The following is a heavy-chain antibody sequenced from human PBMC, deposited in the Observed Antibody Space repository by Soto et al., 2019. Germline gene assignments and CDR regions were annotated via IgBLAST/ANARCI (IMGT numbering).Heavy chain of an antibody. Sequence: QVQLVQSGAEVKKPGASVKVSCKASGYTFTSYGISWVRQAPGQGLEWMGWISAYNGNTNYAQKIQGRVTMTTDTSTSTAYMELRSLRSDDTAVYYCARVMITFGGVIVKGPGPYYFDYWGQGTLVTVSS. V-gene: IGHV1-18*01. CDR1: GYTFTSYG. CDR2: ISAYNGNT. D-gene: IGHD3-16*02. CDR3: ARVMITFGGVIVKGPGPYYFDY. J-gene: IGHJ4*02.